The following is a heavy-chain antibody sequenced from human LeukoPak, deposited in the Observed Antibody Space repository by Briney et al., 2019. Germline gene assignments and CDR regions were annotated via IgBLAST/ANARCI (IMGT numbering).Heavy chain of an antibody. CDR1: GFTFSSYG. CDR2: ISYDGSNK. J-gene: IGHJ4*02. CDR3: VKEGGIGYSGYDDPLLGGYFDY. Sequence: GGSLRLSCAASGFTFSSYGMHWVCQAPGKGLEWVAVISYDGSNKYYADSVKGRFTISRDNSKNTLYLQMNSLRAEDTAVYYCVKEGGIGYSGYDDPLLGGYFDYWGQGTLVTVSS. D-gene: IGHD5-12*01. V-gene: IGHV3-30*18.